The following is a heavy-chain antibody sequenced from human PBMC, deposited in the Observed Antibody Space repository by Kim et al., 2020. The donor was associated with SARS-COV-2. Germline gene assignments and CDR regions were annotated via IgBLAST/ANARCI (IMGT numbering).Heavy chain of an antibody. V-gene: IGHV3-30*04. CDR1: GFTFSSYA. CDR2: ISYDGSNK. J-gene: IGHJ4*02. D-gene: IGHD3-22*01. Sequence: GGSLRLSCAASGFTFSSYAMHWVRQAPGKGLEWVAVISYDGSNKYYADSVKGRFTISRDNSKNTLYLQMNSLRAEDTAVYYCERDSPNHDSSGYYFCYLDHWGQRTLVTVSS. CDR3: ERDSPNHDSSGYYFCYLDH.